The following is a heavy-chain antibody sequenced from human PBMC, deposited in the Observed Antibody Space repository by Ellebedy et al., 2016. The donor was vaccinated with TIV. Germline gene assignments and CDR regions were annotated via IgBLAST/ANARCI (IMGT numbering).Heavy chain of an antibody. CDR2: ITISGHT. CDR3: ARPRYNWRQFNY. D-gene: IGHD1-20*01. J-gene: IGHJ4*02. V-gene: IGHV3-11*03. Sequence: GESLKISCAASGFIFNDYHMSWIRQAPGKGLELVAHITISGHTDYADSVKGRFTISRYNAKSSLYLQMNSLRADDTAVYYCARPRYNWRQFNYWGQGIRVSVSS. CDR1: GFIFNDYH.